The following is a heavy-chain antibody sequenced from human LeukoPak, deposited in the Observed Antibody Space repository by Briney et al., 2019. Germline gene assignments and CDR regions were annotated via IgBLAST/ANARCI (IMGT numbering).Heavy chain of an antibody. CDR2: ISSSGSTI. CDR3: ARDRGYRGPFRAFDI. Sequence: GGSLRLSCAASGFTFSDYYMSWIRQAPGKGLEGVSYISSSGSTIYYADSVKGRFTLSRDNAKNSLYLQMNSLRAEDTAVYYCARDRGYRGPFRAFDIWGQGTMVTVSS. CDR1: GFTFSDYY. V-gene: IGHV3-11*01. D-gene: IGHD5-12*01. J-gene: IGHJ3*02.